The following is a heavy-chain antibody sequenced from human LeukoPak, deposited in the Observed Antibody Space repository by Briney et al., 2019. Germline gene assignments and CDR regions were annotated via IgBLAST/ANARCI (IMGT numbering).Heavy chain of an antibody. CDR1: GFTFSTYS. V-gene: IGHV3-7*01. D-gene: IGHD3-10*01. CDR2: IKKDGSEI. CDR3: AKDPSGWGGPFDP. J-gene: IGHJ5*02. Sequence: GGSLRLSCAAAGFTFSTYSMNWVRQAPGKGLEWVANIKKDGSEIYYVDSVKGRFTISRDNAKNSLYLQMNSLRAEDTAVYYCAKDPSGWGGPFDPWGQGTLVTVSS.